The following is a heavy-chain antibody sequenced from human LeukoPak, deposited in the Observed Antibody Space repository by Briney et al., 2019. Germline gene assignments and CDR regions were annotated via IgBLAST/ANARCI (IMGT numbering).Heavy chain of an antibody. CDR2: INHSGST. D-gene: IGHD1-14*01. CDR1: GGSFSGYY. J-gene: IGHJ6*03. Sequence: SETLSLTCAVYGGSFSGYYWSWVRQPPGKGLEWIGEINHSGSTNYNPSLKSRVTISVDTSKNQFSLNLSSVTAADTAVYYCARTEYYYMDVWGDGTTVTDSS. V-gene: IGHV4-34*01. CDR3: ARTEYYYMDV.